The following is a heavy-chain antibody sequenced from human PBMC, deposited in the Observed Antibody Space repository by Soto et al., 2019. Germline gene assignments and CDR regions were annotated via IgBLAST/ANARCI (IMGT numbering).Heavy chain of an antibody. CDR1: GFTFSSYG. Sequence: GGSLRLSCAASGFTFSSYGMHWVRQAPGKGLEWVAVISYDGSNKYYADSVKGRFTISRDNSKNTLYLQMNSLRAEDTAVYYCAKTKTPSYSSGWYAYYGMDVWGQGTTVTVSS. CDR3: AKTKTPSYSSGWYAYYGMDV. CDR2: ISYDGSNK. V-gene: IGHV3-30*18. D-gene: IGHD6-19*01. J-gene: IGHJ6*02.